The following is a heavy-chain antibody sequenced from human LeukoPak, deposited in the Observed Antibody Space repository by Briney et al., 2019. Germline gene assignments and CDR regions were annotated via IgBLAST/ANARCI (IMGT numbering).Heavy chain of an antibody. J-gene: IGHJ5*02. V-gene: IGHV4-61*08. CDR3: ARVLWNWFDP. Sequence: PSETLSLTCTVSGGSVGSAGYYWSWIRQPPGKGLEWIGYIYYSGSTNYNPSLKSRVTISVDTSKNQFSLKLSSVTAADTAVYYCARVLWNWFDPWGQGTLVTVSS. CDR2: IYYSGST. CDR1: GGSVGSAGYY.